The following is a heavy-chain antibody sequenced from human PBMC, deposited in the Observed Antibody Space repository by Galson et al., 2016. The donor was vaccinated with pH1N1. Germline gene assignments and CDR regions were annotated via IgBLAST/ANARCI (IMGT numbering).Heavy chain of an antibody. D-gene: IGHD4-17*01. CDR2: ISWNNGSI. J-gene: IGHJ1*01. CDR1: GFTFDDYA. V-gene: IGHV3-9*03. CDR3: TKDKRAGDYGDYEYFQN. Sequence: SLKLSCTASGFTFDDYAIHWVRQAPGKGREWVAGISWNNGSIGYAHSVKGRFTISRDNAKNSLYLQMNSLKPEDMALYYCTKDKRAGDYGDYEYFQNWGQGTLVTVSS.